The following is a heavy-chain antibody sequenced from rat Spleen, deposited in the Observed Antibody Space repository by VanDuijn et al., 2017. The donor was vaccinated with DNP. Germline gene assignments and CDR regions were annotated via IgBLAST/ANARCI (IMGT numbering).Heavy chain of an antibody. CDR1: GYSITSHY. V-gene: IGHV3-1*01. CDR2: ISYSGNT. Sequence: EVQLQESGPGLVEPSQSLSLTCSVTGYSITSHYWGWIRKFPGNKMEYIGHISYSGNTHYNPSLKSRISITRDTSKNQFFLQLNSVTTEDSATYYCSRWGDYFDYWGQGIMVTVSS. CDR3: SRWGDYFDY. J-gene: IGHJ2*01.